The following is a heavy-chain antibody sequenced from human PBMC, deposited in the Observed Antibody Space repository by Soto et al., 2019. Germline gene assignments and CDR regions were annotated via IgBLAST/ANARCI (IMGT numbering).Heavy chain of an antibody. D-gene: IGHD6-19*01. V-gene: IGHV1-2*02. CDR2: INPNNGDT. Sequence: ASVKVSCKASGYTFTGYYMHWVRQAPGQGLEWMGWINPNNGDTKYAENFQGRVTMTGDTSISTAYMELSSLTSDDTAMYYCAQDSTVDGGSSTSLPHDYWGQGSLVTVSS. J-gene: IGHJ4*02. CDR3: AQDSTVDGGSSTSLPHDY. CDR1: GYTFTGYY.